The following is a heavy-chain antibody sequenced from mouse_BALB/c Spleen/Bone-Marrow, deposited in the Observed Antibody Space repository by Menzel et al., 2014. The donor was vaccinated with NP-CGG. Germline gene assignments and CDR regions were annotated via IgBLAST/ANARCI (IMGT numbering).Heavy chain of an antibody. CDR3: AREGGYYDAMDY. CDR1: GYTFTDYN. Sequence: SGPELVKPGASVKISCKASGYTFTDYNMQWVKQSHGKSLEWIGYIYPYNGGTGYNQKFRSKATLTVDSSSSTAYMELRSLTSEDSAVYYCAREGGYYDAMDYWGQGTSVTASS. D-gene: IGHD2-2*01. J-gene: IGHJ4*01. CDR2: IYPYNGGT. V-gene: IGHV1S29*02.